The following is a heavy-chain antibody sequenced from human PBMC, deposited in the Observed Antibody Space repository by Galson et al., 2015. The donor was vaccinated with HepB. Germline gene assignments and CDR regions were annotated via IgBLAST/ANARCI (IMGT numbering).Heavy chain of an antibody. J-gene: IGHJ6*02. D-gene: IGHD6-6*01. V-gene: IGHV1-18*04. CDR3: ARYSSSLYSYAMDV. CDR1: GYSFSNYG. CDR2: ISVYNGNT. Sequence: SVKVSCKASGYSFSNYGFIWVRQAPGQGLEWMGWISVYNGNTDYAEKVQDRVTMTTDRSTRSAYMELRSLRSDDTAVYYCARYSSSLYSYAMDVCGQGTTVTVSS.